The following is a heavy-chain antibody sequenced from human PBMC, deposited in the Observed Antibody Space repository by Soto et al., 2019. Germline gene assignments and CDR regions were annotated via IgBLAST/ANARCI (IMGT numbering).Heavy chain of an antibody. J-gene: IGHJ5*02. Sequence: ASVKVSCKASGYTFTSYGISWVRQAPGQGLEWMGWISANIGNTNYAQKLQGRVTMTADKSTSTAYMELSSLRSGDTAVYYCARELSGGYDFYNWFDPCGQGILVTVSS. CDR2: ISANIGNT. V-gene: IGHV1-18*01. CDR3: ARELSGGYDFYNWFDP. CDR1: GYTFTSYG. D-gene: IGHD3-3*01.